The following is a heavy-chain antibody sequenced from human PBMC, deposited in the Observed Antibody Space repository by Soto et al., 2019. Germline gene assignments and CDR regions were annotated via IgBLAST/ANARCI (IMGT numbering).Heavy chain of an antibody. Sequence: ASVKVSCKASGYTFISYYMHWVRQAPGQGLEWMGIINPSANSTNYEQKFQGRVTMTRDTSTSTVYMELSSLRSDDTAVYFCARAYHYSSIRGLRYWGQGTQVTVSS. J-gene: IGHJ4*02. D-gene: IGHD6-19*01. CDR1: GYTFISYY. CDR2: INPSANST. V-gene: IGHV1-46*01. CDR3: ARAYHYSSIRGLRY.